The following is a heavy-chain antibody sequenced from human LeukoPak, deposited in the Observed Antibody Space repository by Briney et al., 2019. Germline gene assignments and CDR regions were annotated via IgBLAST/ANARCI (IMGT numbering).Heavy chain of an antibody. CDR3: ATGDYYDSSGYYYDY. D-gene: IGHD3-22*01. CDR1: GGTFSSYA. Sequence: SVKVSCKASGGTFSSYAISWVRQAPGQGLEWRGGIIPVFGTANYAQKFQGRVTITTDESTSTAYMELSSLRSEDTAVYYCATGDYYDSSGYYYDYWGQGTLVTVSS. J-gene: IGHJ4*02. V-gene: IGHV1-69*05. CDR2: IIPVFGTA.